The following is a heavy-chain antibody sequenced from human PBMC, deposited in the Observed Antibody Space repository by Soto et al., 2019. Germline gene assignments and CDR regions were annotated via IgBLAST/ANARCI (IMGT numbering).Heavy chain of an antibody. CDR3: ARASLSYYEDSSGIDY. V-gene: IGHV4-30-4*01. CDR2: IYYSGST. Sequence: SETLSLTCTVSGGSISSGDYYWSWIRQPPGKGLEWIGYIYYSGSTYYNPSLKSRVTISVDTSKNQFSLKLSSVTAADTAVYYCARASLSYYEDSSGIDYWGQGT. CDR1: GGSISSGDYY. D-gene: IGHD3-22*01. J-gene: IGHJ4*02.